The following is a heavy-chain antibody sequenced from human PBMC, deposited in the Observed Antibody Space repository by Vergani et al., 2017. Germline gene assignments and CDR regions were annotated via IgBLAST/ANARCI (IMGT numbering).Heavy chain of an antibody. Sequence: QVQLVQSGAEVKKPGASVKVSCKASGDTFISYYIHWVRQAPGQGLEWMGIFNPRGGSTSYAQKFQGRVTMTRDTSTSAVYMELSSLRSEDTAVYYCASPRGNDFWSGYQLDYWGQGTLVTVSS. V-gene: IGHV1-46*01. J-gene: IGHJ4*02. CDR1: GDTFISYY. CDR3: ASPRGNDFWSGYQLDY. CDR2: FNPRGGST. D-gene: IGHD3-3*01.